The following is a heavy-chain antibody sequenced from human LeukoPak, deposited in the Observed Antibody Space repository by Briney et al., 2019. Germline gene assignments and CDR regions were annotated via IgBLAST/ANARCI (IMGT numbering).Heavy chain of an antibody. Sequence: GGSLRLSCAASGFTFSSYWMSWVRQAPGKGLEWVSAISGSGGSTYYADSVKGRFTISRDNSKNTLYLQMNSLRAEDTAVYYCAKNGIAALPYYYGMDVWGQGTTVTVSS. CDR1: GFTFSSYW. CDR2: ISGSGGST. V-gene: IGHV3-23*01. J-gene: IGHJ6*02. D-gene: IGHD6-13*01. CDR3: AKNGIAALPYYYGMDV.